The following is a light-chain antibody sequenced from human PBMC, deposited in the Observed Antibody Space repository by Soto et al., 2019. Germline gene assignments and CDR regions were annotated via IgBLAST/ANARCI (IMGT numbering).Light chain of an antibody. Sequence: EFVLTRSPGTLSLSPGERATLSCRASQSVSSSYLAWYQQKPGQAPRLLIYGASSRATGSPDRFSGSGSGTEFTLTISRLEPEDFAVYYCQQYGSSHTWTFGQGTKVDIK. CDR1: QSVSSSY. V-gene: IGKV3-20*01. J-gene: IGKJ1*01. CDR2: GAS. CDR3: QQYGSSHTWT.